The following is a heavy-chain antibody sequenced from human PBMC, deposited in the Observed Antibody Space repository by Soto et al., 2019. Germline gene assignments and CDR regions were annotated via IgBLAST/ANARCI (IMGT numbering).Heavy chain of an antibody. CDR3: ASQGLLGSGYDMG. J-gene: IGHJ4*02. V-gene: IGHV4-34*01. Sequence: QVQLQQWGAGLLKPSETLSLTCAVYGGSFSGYYWSWIRQPPGKGLEWIGEINHSGSTNYNPSLKSLVTISVDTSKNQFSLKLSSVTAADTAVYYCASQGLLGSGYDMGWGQGTLVTVSS. CDR1: GGSFSGYY. CDR2: INHSGST. D-gene: IGHD5-12*01.